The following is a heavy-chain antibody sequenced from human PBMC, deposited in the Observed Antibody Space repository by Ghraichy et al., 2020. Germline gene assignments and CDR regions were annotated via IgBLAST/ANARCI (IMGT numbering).Heavy chain of an antibody. V-gene: IGHV3-23*01. Sequence: GGSLRLSCGASGFVFTTYAMNWVRQAPGRGLEWVSAIRGSSGTTIYADSVKGRFTISRDNSKNTLHLQMNSLRVEDTAVYYCTSPSPDHYDRGGWFSPPPGCWGQGTLVIVSS. CDR3: TSPSPDHYDRGGWFSPPPGC. D-gene: IGHD3-22*01. CDR2: IRGSSGTT. J-gene: IGHJ4*02. CDR1: GFVFTTYA.